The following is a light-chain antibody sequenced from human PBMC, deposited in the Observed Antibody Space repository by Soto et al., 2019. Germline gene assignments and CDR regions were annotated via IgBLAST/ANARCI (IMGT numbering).Light chain of an antibody. V-gene: IGKV3-15*01. CDR3: QQYNNWPPWT. CDR2: GAS. Sequence: EIVMTQSPGTLSVSPGERATLSCRASQSVDSNLAWYQQKPGQAPRLLIYGASTRATGIPARFSGSGSGTEFTLTISSLQSEDFAVYYCQQYNNWPPWTFGQGTKVETK. J-gene: IGKJ1*01. CDR1: QSVDSN.